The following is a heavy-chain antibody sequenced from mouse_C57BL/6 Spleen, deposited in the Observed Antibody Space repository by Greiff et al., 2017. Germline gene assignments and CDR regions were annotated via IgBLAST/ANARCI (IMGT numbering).Heavy chain of an antibody. D-gene: IGHD1-1*01. CDR2: IYPGDGDT. V-gene: IGHV1-82*01. Sequence: QVQLKESGPELVKPGASVKISCKASGYAFSSSWMNWVQQRPGKGLEWIGRIYPGDGDTNYNGKFKGKATLTADKSSSTAYMQLSSLTSEDSAVYFCTTVVGPLWYFDVWGTGTTVTVSS. CDR3: TTVVGPLWYFDV. CDR1: GYAFSSSW. J-gene: IGHJ1*03.